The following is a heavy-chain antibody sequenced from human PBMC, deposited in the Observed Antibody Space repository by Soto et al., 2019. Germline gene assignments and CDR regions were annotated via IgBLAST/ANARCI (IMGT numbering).Heavy chain of an antibody. CDR1: GGTFSSYA. V-gene: IGHV1-69*13. Sequence: SVKVSCKASGGTFSSYAISWVRQAPGQGLEWMGGIIPIFGTANYAQKFQGRVTITADESTSTAYMELSSRRSEDTAGYYCARDMGATIIFRNYDSYGMDVWGQGTTVTVPS. CDR2: IIPIFGTA. J-gene: IGHJ6*02. D-gene: IGHD5-12*01. CDR3: ARDMGATIIFRNYDSYGMDV.